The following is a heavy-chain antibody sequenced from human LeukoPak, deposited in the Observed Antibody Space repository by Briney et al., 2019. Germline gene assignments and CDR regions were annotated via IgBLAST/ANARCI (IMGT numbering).Heavy chain of an antibody. Sequence: GGSLRLSCAASGFTFSSYSMSWVRQAPGKGLEWVSSISSSSSYIYYADSVKGRFTISRDNAKNSLYLQMNSLRAEDTAVYYCARDGYGSGSYYSRGPFDYWGQGTLVTVSS. CDR3: ARDGYGSGSYYSRGPFDY. J-gene: IGHJ4*02. CDR1: GFTFSSYS. V-gene: IGHV3-21*01. D-gene: IGHD3-10*01. CDR2: ISSSSSYI.